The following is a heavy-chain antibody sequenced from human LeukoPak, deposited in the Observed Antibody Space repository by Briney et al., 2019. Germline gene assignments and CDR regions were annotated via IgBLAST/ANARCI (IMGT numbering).Heavy chain of an antibody. CDR3: ARDLWELLLSGTGDAFDI. Sequence: GGSLRLSCAASGFTFSRYWMSWVRQAPGKGLEWVASINQDESAKFYVDSVKGRFTISRDNAKNSLFLQMNSLRAEDTAVYYCARDLWELLLSGTGDAFDIWGQGTMVTVSS. D-gene: IGHD1-26*01. CDR1: GFTFSRYW. J-gene: IGHJ3*02. CDR2: INQDESAK. V-gene: IGHV3-7*01.